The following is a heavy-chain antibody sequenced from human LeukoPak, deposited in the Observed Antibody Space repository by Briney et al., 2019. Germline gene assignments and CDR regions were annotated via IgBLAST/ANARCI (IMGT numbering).Heavy chain of an antibody. CDR2: IIPIFGTA. J-gene: IGHJ4*02. V-gene: IGHV1-69*05. Sequence: SVKVSCKASGGTFSSYAISWVRQAPGQGLEWMGGIIPIFGTANYAQKFQGRVTITTDESTSTAYMELSSLRSEDTAVYYCARGGGSITGTTGHFDYWGQGTLVTVSS. CDR3: ARGGGSITGTTGHFDY. D-gene: IGHD1-7*01. CDR1: GGTFSSYA.